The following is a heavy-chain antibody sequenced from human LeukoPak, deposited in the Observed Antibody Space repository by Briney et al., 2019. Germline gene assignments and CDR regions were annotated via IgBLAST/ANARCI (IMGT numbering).Heavy chain of an antibody. CDR2: INHSGST. J-gene: IGHJ4*02. CDR3: ARGYSAKSRPVGY. D-gene: IGHD2-15*01. V-gene: IGHV4-34*01. CDR1: GGSFSGYY. Sequence: PSETLSLTCAVYGGSFSGYYWSWIRHPPGKGLELIGEINHSGSTNYNPSLKSRVTISVDTSKNQFSLKLSSVTAADTAVYYCARGYSAKSRPVGYWGQGTLVTVSS.